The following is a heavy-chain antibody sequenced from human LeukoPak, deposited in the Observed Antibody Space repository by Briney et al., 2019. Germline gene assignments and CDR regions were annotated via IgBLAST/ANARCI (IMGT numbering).Heavy chain of an antibody. J-gene: IGHJ4*02. CDR1: GFAFSSYA. V-gene: IGHV3-23*01. Sequence: GGSLRLSCAASGFAFSSYAMSWVRQAPGKGLERVSGISGSGDNTYYADSVKGRFTISRDNSKNTLYVQVNSLGTEDTAAYYCAKGSYYDSSGSFYFDYWGQGTLVTVSS. CDR3: AKGSYYDSSGSFYFDY. CDR2: ISGSGDNT. D-gene: IGHD3-22*01.